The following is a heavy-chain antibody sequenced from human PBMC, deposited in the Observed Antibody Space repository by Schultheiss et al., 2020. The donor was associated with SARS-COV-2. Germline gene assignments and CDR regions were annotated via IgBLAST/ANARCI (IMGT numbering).Heavy chain of an antibody. CDR2: IYPAMDDI. Sequence: GESLKISCKGSGYSFTSYWIGWVRQMPGKGLEWVAMIYPAMDDINYSASFQGRVTISADKSISTAYLQWSSLKASDTAMYYCARLDATSLSYYGMDVWGQGTTVTVSS. D-gene: IGHD2-2*01. J-gene: IGHJ6*02. V-gene: IGHV5-51*01. CDR1: GYSFTSYW. CDR3: ARLDATSLSYYGMDV.